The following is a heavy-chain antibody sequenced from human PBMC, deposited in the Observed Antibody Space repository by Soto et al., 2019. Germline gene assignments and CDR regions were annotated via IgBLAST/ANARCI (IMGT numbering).Heavy chain of an antibody. Sequence: QVQLVESGGGLVKPGGSLRLSCAASGFTFSDYQMTWIRQAPGKGLEWVSQISSRGGDTYYADSVKGRFTISRDNSRNSLFLQVNSLRAEDTAVYYCTRGGRSTSYYWYYWGQGTLVTVSS. CDR1: GFTFSDYQ. CDR3: TRGGRSTSYYWYY. V-gene: IGHV3-11*06. J-gene: IGHJ4*02. CDR2: ISSRGGDT. D-gene: IGHD6-13*01.